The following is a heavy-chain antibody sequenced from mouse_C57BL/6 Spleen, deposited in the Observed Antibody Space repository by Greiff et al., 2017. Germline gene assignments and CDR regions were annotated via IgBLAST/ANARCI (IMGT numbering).Heavy chain of an antibody. Sequence: EVMLVESGGGLVQPGGSMKLSCAASGFTFSDAWMDWVRQSPEKGLEWVAEIRNKANNHATYYAESVKGRFTISRDDSKSSVYLQMNSLRAEDTGIYYCTKPGSSYGPWYFDVWGTGTTVTVSS. CDR2: IRNKANNHAT. D-gene: IGHD1-1*01. J-gene: IGHJ1*03. V-gene: IGHV6-6*01. CDR1: GFTFSDAW. CDR3: TKPGSSYGPWYFDV.